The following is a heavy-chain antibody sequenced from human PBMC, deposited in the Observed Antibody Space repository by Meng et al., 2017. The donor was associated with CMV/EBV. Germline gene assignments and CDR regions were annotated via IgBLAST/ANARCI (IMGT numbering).Heavy chain of an antibody. CDR2: IGTAGDT. D-gene: IGHD3-3*01. V-gene: IGHV3-13*01. CDR1: GFTFSSYD. CDR3: ARDKVLRFLEVSYYYYGMDV. Sequence: GESLKISCAASGFTFSSYDMHWVRQATGKGLEWVSAIGTAGDTYYPGSVKGRFTISRDNAKNSLYLQMNSLRAEDTAVYYCARDKVLRFLEVSYYYYGMDVWGQGTTVTVSS. J-gene: IGHJ6*02.